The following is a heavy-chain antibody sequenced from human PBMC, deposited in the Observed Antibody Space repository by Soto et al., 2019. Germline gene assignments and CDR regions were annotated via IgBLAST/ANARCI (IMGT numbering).Heavy chain of an antibody. CDR2: IYYSGGT. CDR3: MLGSGWKDFDY. V-gene: IGHV4-39*01. D-gene: IGHD3-22*01. CDR1: GGSITSSSYY. Sequence: QLQLQESGPGLVKPSETLSLTCTVSGGSITSSSYYWGWIRQPPGKGLEWIGNIYYSGGTYYNPSLKGRVTISVDTSKNQFSLKLSSVTAADTAVYYCMLGSGWKDFDYWGQGTLVTVSS. J-gene: IGHJ4*02.